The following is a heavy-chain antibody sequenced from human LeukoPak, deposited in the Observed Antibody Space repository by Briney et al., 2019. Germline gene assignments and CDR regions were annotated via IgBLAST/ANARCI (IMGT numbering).Heavy chain of an antibody. CDR1: GFTFSSYS. V-gene: IGHV3-21*01. CDR3: ANERRIGNYFDY. D-gene: IGHD1-1*01. CDR2: ISSSSSYI. J-gene: IGHJ4*02. Sequence: GGSLRLSCAASGFTFSSYSMNWVRQAPGKGLEWVSSISSSSSYIYYADSVKGRFTISRDNAKDSLYLQMNSLRAEDTAVYYCANERRIGNYFDYWGQGTLVTVSS.